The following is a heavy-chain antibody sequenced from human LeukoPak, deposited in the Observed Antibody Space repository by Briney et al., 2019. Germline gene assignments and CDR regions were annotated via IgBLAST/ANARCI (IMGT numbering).Heavy chain of an antibody. CDR2: INHSGST. J-gene: IGHJ3*02. Sequence: SETLSLTCALYGGSFSGYYWSWIRQPPGKGLEWIGEINHSGSTNYGPSLKSRVTISLDTSKNQFSLKPSSVTAADTAVYYCARGSRLTGTFDIWGQGTMVTVSS. CDR1: GGSFSGYY. D-gene: IGHD3-9*01. CDR3: ARGSRLTGTFDI. V-gene: IGHV4-34*01.